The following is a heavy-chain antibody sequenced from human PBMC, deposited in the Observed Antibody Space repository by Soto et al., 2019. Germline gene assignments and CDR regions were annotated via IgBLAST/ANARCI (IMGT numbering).Heavy chain of an antibody. CDR2: IKGDGIST. J-gene: IGHJ4*02. CDR3: ARGAMGNYYNDY. V-gene: IGHV3-74*01. CDR1: GFTFSSYW. Sequence: EVQLVESGGGLVQSGGSLRLSCAASGFTFSSYWMHWVRQAPGKGLVWVSRIKGDGISTNYADSVKGRFTISRDNAKDTVFLHMNRLCADDAPVYYCARGAMGNYYNDYWGQGTLVTVSS. D-gene: IGHD3-10*01.